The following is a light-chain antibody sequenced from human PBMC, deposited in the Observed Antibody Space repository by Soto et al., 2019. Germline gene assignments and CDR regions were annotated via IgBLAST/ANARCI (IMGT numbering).Light chain of an antibody. V-gene: IGKV1-33*01. CDR3: QQYDDLPLT. CDR2: DSS. J-gene: IGKJ4*02. Sequence: DVQLTQSSSSLSASVGDRVIITCQASHSIANSLNWFQQKPGKAPELLISDSSHLEARVPSRFSGSRSGTDFTLTISNLQPEDFATYYCQQYDDLPLTFGGGSNVDI. CDR1: HSIANS.